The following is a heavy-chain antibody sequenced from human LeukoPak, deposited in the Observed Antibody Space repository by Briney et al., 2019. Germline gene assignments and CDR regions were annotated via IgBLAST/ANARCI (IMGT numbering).Heavy chain of an antibody. CDR3: TTPGDTAMPNFDY. J-gene: IGHJ4*02. Sequence: GGSLRLSCAASGFTFSGSAMHWVRQASGKGLEWVGRIRSKANSYATVYAASVKGRFTISRDDSKNTAYLQVNSLKTEDTAVYYCTTPGDTAMPNFDYWGQGTLFTVSS. V-gene: IGHV3-73*01. CDR1: GFTFSGSA. D-gene: IGHD5-18*01. CDR2: IRSKANSYAT.